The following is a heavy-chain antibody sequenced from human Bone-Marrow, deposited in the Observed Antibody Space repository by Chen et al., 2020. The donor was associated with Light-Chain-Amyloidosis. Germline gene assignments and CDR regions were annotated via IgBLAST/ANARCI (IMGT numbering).Heavy chain of an antibody. Sequence: EVQLVETGGGLIQPGGSLRLSCEASGFIVSDNYITWVRQAPGTGLEWVSVIYSGGITYYADSRNTLYLQMNSLRAEDTAIYYCASTTVTTRHVGAFDIWGQGTKVTVSS. J-gene: IGHJ3*02. D-gene: IGHD4-17*01. V-gene: IGHV3-53*02. CDR1: GFIVSDNY. CDR3: ASTTVTTRHVGAFDI. CDR2: IYSGGIT.